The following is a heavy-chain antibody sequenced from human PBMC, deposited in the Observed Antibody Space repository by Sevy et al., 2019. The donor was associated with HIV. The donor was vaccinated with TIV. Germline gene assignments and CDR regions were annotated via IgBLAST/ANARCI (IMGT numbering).Heavy chain of an antibody. J-gene: IGHJ4*02. V-gene: IGHV3-21*01. D-gene: IGHD6-6*01. CDR1: GFTFSSYS. Sequence: GGSLRLSCAASGFTFSSYSMNWVRQAPGKGLEWVSSISSISSYIYYEDSVKGRFTISRDNAKNSLYLQMNSLRAEDTAVYYCARDLPGIAARRDNYFDYWGQGTLVTVSS. CDR2: ISSISSYI. CDR3: ARDLPGIAARRDNYFDY.